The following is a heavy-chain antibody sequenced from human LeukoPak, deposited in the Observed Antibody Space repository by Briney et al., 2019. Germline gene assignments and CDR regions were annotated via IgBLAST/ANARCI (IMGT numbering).Heavy chain of an antibody. D-gene: IGHD1-26*01. CDR1: GYTFTGYY. J-gene: IGHJ4*02. V-gene: IGHV1-2*04. CDR2: INPNSGGR. Sequence: ASVTVSCTASGYTFTGYYMHWVRQAPGQGLEWMGWINPNSGGRNYAQKFQGWVTMTRDTSISTAYMELSRLRSDDTAVYYCARESIVGASFDYWGQGTLVTVSS. CDR3: ARESIVGASFDY.